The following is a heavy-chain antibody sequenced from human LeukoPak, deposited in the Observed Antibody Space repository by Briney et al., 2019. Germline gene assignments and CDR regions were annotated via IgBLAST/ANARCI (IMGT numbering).Heavy chain of an antibody. V-gene: IGHV4-61*01. Sequence: SETLSLTCTVSGGSVSNSLYYWGWIRQPPGKGLEWIGYIYYNGDTNYNPSLKSRVIISIDTSSNQFSLRLNSMTAADAAVYYCARVLRAASWRSYDYWGQGSLVTVSS. CDR1: GGSVSNSLYY. CDR3: ARVLRAASWRSYDY. CDR2: IYYNGDT. D-gene: IGHD5-18*01. J-gene: IGHJ4*02.